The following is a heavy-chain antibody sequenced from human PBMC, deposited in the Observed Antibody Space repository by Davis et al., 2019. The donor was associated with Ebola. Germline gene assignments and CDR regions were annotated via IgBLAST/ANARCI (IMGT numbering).Heavy chain of an antibody. CDR1: GDSVSSNSAA. CDR2: TYYRSKWYN. CDR3: ARSIVVVTVFDY. J-gene: IGHJ4*02. D-gene: IGHD2-21*02. V-gene: IGHV6-1*01. Sequence: PSDTLSLTCALSGDSVSSNSAAWNWIRQSPSRGLEWLGRTYYRSKWYNDYAVSVKSRITINPDTSKNQFSLQLNSVTPEDTAVYYCARSIVVVTVFDYWGQGTLVTVSS.